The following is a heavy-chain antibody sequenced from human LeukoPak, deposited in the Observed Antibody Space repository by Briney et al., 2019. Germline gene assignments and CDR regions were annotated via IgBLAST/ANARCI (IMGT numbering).Heavy chain of an antibody. D-gene: IGHD6-13*01. J-gene: IGHJ4*02. V-gene: IGHV4-39*01. CDR3: ARLVVSSWYHEVLLGRDY. CDR1: GGSINSRPYS. CDR2: FYYSGST. Sequence: SETLSLTCTVSGGSINSRPYSWGWIRQPPGKGLEWLGSFYYSGSTYYKPSLKSRVTISVDTSKNQFSLKLSSVTAADTAVYYCARLVVSSWYHEVLLGRDYWGQGTLVTVSS.